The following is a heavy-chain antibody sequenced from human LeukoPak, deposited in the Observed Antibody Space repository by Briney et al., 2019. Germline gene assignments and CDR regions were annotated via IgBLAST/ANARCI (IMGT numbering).Heavy chain of an antibody. CDR3: ARAIAATKRNWFDP. D-gene: IGHD6-13*01. CDR1: GGTFSSYA. J-gene: IGHJ5*02. Sequence: GASVKVSCKASGGTFSSYAISWVRQAPGQGLEWMGGIIPIFGTANYAQKFQGRVTITADESTSTAYMELSSLRSEDTAVYYCARAIAATKRNWFDPWGQGTLVTVSS. V-gene: IGHV1-69*13. CDR2: IIPIFGTA.